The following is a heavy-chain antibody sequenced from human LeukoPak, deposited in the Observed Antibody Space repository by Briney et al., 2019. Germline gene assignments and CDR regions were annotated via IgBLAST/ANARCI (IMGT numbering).Heavy chain of an antibody. V-gene: IGHV3-23*01. D-gene: IGHD3-22*01. J-gene: IGHJ5*02. CDR1: GFTFSSYS. Sequence: GGSLRLSCAASGFTFSSYSMNWVRQAPGKGLEWVSAISGSGGSTYYADSVKGRFTISRDNSKNTLYLQMNSLRAEDTAVYYCAKLSGFYYYDSSGYYPWGQGTLVTVSS. CDR2: ISGSGGST. CDR3: AKLSGFYYYDSSGYYP.